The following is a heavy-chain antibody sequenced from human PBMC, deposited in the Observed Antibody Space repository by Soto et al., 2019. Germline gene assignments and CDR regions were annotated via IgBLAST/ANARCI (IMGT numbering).Heavy chain of an antibody. CDR3: ARRYYDSWSGIHYHYVDV. CDR2: IYYSGST. D-gene: IGHD3-3*01. J-gene: IGHJ6*03. V-gene: IGHV4-59*01. CDR1: GGSISSYY. Sequence: SATLSLTCTVSGGSISSYYWSWIRQPPGKRLEWIGYIYYSGSTNYSPSLRSRVTMSVDASKNQLSLKLSSVTAADTAVYYCARRYYDSWSGIHYHYVDVWGKGTTVTVSS.